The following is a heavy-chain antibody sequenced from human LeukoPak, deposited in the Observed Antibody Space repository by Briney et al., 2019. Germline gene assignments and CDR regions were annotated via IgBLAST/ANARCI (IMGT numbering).Heavy chain of an antibody. D-gene: IGHD1-1*01. CDR2: ISSGSTTI. Sequence: GGSLRLSCVASGFTFSSYNMNWVRQAPGKELEWVSYISSGSTTIYYADSVKGRFTISRDNAKNSLYLQMNSLRDEDTAVYYCARDLESGIPKYIFDYWGQGTLLMVSS. J-gene: IGHJ4*02. CDR3: ARDLESGIPKYIFDY. V-gene: IGHV3-48*02. CDR1: GFTFSSYN.